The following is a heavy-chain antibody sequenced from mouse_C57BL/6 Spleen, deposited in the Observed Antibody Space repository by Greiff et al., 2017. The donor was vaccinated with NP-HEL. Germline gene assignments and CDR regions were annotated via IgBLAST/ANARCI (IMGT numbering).Heavy chain of an antibody. J-gene: IGHJ2*01. CDR1: GYTFTSYW. V-gene: IGHV1-64*01. CDR2: IHPNSGST. Sequence: QVQLQQPGAELVKPGASVKLSCKASGYTFTSYWMHWVKQRPGQGLEWIGMIHPNSGSTNYNEKFKSKATLTVDKSSSTAYMQLSSLTSEDSAVYYCARRKGLLSPYFDYWGQGTTLTVSS. CDR3: ARRKGLLSPYFDY. D-gene: IGHD2-3*01.